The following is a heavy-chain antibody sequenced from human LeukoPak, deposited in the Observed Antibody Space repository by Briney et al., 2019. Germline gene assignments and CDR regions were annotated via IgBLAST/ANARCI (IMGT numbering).Heavy chain of an antibody. D-gene: IGHD3-10*01. CDR1: GGSISSGGYY. V-gene: IGHV4-31*03. CDR3: ARDRYCSGSISTNYYYDMYV. J-gene: IGHJ6*02. Sequence: SQTLSLTCTVSGGSISSGGYYWSWIRQHPGKGLEWIGYIYYSGSTYYNPSLKSRVTISVDTSKDQFSLKLSSVTAADTAVYYCARDRYCSGSISTNYYYDMYVWGQGTTVTVSS. CDR2: IYYSGST.